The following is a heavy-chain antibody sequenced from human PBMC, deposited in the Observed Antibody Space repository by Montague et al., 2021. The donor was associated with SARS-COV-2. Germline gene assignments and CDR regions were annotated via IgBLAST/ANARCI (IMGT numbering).Heavy chain of an antibody. V-gene: IGHV4-59*01. D-gene: IGHD3-9*01. CDR3: ARLPDDNSSGMDV. CDR1: GGSISTYY. J-gene: IGHJ6*02. Sequence: SETLSLTCTVSGGSISTYYWNWIRQFPGKGLEWIGYINYSGSTNYNPSLQSRVIISVDRSKIQFSLKLTSVTAADTAIYYCARLPDDNSSGMDVWGQGTTVTVSS. CDR2: INYSGST.